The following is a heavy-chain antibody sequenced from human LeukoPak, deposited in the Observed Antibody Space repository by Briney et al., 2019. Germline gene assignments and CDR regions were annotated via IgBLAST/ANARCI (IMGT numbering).Heavy chain of an antibody. V-gene: IGHV3-23*01. CDR3: ARARGYFFDY. J-gene: IGHJ4*02. CDR1: GLTFSNYA. Sequence: GVSLRLSCEVSGLTFSNYAISWVRQSPGKRLEWVSAISGSGMATYYADSVKGRVTISRDNSKNTLYLQMNSLRAEDRAVYYCARARGYFFDYWGPGNPGHRLL. CDR2: ISGSGMAT. D-gene: IGHD6-25*01.